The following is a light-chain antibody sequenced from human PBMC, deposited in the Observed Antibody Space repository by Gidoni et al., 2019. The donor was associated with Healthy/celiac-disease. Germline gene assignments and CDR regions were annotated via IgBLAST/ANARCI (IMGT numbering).Light chain of an antibody. Sequence: AIRMTQSPSSFSASTGDRVTITCRASQGISSYLAWYQQKPGKAPKLLIYAASTLQSGVPSRFSGXXXGTDFTLTISCLQSEDFATYYCQQYYSYXXTFGGGTKVEIK. CDR2: AAS. J-gene: IGKJ4*01. V-gene: IGKV1-8*01. CDR3: QQYYSYXXT. CDR1: QGISSY.